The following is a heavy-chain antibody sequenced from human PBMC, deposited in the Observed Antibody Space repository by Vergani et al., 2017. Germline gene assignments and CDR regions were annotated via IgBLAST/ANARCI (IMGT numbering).Heavy chain of an antibody. D-gene: IGHD1-26*01. CDR3: ARDSAVGGTFDS. J-gene: IGHJ4*02. CDR2: LYISGST. CDR1: GGSISSYY. Sequence: QVQLQESGPGLVKPSETLSLTCTVSGGSISSYYWSWIRQPAGKGLEWIGRLYISGSTNYNPSLKSRVTMSVDPSKNQFSLKLSSVTAADTAIYYCARDSAVGGTFDSWVQGTLVSVSS. V-gene: IGHV4-4*07.